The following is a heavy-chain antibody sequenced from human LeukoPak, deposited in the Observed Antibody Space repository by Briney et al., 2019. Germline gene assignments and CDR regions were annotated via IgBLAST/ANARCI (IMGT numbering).Heavy chain of an antibody. J-gene: IGHJ5*02. D-gene: IGHD6-13*01. CDR1: GLTFSSYA. CDR2: ISGSGGSI. V-gene: IGHV3-23*01. Sequence: PGGSLRLSCAASGLTFSSYAMSWVRQAPGKGLEWVSAISGSGGSIYYADSVKGRFTISRDNSKNTLYLQMNSLRAEDTAVYYCAKDLGHSGSWFDPRGQGTLVTVSS. CDR3: AKDLGHSGSWFDP.